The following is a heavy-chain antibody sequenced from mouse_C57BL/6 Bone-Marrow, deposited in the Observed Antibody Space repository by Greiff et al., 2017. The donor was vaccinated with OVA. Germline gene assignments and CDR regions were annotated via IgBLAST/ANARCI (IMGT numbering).Heavy chain of an antibody. Sequence: EVKLVESGGGLVKPGGSLKLSCAASGFTFSDYGMHWVRQAPEKGLEWVAYISSGSSTIYYADTVKGRFPISRDNAKNTLFLQMTSLRSEDTAMYYCARVGATVPIMDYWGQGTSVTVSS. J-gene: IGHJ4*01. D-gene: IGHD1-1*01. CDR3: ARVGATVPIMDY. CDR2: ISSGSSTI. V-gene: IGHV5-17*01. CDR1: GFTFSDYG.